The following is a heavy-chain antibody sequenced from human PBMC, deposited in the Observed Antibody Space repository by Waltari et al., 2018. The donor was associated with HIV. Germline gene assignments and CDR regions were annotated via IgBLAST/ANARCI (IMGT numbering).Heavy chain of an antibody. CDR1: GYNFNNSS. Sequence: QVRLVQSGADVKRPGTSVTVSCKTSGYNFNNSSLHWLRQAPGQRPEWMGWINGGTGNTKYSQNFQDIVTITNGTSASVSDMGVNSLKPGDTARYYGARAGIVRGNAYGLLDVWGQGTPVVVSS. V-gene: IGHV1-3*01. J-gene: IGHJ5*02. CDR3: ARAGIVRGNAYGLLDV. D-gene: IGHD1-1*01. CDR2: INGGTGNT.